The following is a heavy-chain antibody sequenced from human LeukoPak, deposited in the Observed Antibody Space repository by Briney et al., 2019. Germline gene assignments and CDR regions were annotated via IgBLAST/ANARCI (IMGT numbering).Heavy chain of an antibody. Sequence: ASVKVSCKASGYTFTGHYMHWVRQAPGQGLEWMGWINPNSGGTNYAQKFQGRVTMTRDTSISTAYMELSRLRSDDTAVYYCARDKIVATITRSYYYGMDVWGQGTTVTVSS. CDR1: GYTFTGHY. CDR3: ARDKIVATITRSYYYGMDV. CDR2: INPNSGGT. J-gene: IGHJ6*02. V-gene: IGHV1-2*02. D-gene: IGHD5-12*01.